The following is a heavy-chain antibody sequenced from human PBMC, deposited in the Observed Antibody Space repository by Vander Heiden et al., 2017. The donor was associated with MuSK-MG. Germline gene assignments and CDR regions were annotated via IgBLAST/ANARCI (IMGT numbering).Heavy chain of an antibody. CDR3: AKSSSGYSSRSDY. CDR2: ISGSGGST. V-gene: IGHV3-23*01. Sequence: EVQLLESGGGLVQPGGSLRLSCAASGFTFSSYAMSWVRQAPGKGLEWVSVISGSGGSTYYADSVKGQFTISRDNAKNTLYLQMNSLRAEDTAVYYCAKSSSGYSSRSDYWGQGTLVTVSS. J-gene: IGHJ4*02. CDR1: GFTFSSYA. D-gene: IGHD6-13*01.